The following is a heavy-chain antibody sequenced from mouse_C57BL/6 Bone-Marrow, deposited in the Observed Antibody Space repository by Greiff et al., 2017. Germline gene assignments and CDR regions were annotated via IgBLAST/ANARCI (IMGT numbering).Heavy chain of an antibody. V-gene: IGHV1-7*01. CDR1: GYTFTSHW. J-gene: IGHJ2*01. Sequence: QVQPKEFGAEPANPGASVKLSCKAPGYTFTSHWMHRVKQRPGQGLEWIGYINPSSGYTKYNQKFKDKATLTADKSYSTAYMQLGSLTYEGSAVYYCARFSYWGQGTTLTVSS. CDR3: ARFSY. CDR2: INPSSGYT.